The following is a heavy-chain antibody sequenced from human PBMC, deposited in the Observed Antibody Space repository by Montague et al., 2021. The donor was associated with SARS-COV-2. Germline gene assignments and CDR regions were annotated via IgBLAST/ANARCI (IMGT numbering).Heavy chain of an antibody. D-gene: IGHD3-9*01. V-gene: IGHV2-70*01. Sequence: PALVKPTQTLTLTCTFSGFSLSTSGMCVSWIRQPPGKALEWLALIDWYDDKYYSPSLKTRLTISKDTSKNQVVLTMTNMDPLDTATYCFARIRDYDILTGSYAGFDYWGQGTLVTVSS. CDR2: IDWYDDK. CDR3: ARIRDYDILTGSYAGFDY. CDR1: GFSLSTSGMC. J-gene: IGHJ4*02.